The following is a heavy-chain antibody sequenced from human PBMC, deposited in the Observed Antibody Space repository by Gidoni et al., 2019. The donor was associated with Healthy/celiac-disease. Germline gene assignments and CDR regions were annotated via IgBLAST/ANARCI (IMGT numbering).Heavy chain of an antibody. J-gene: IGHJ6*03. CDR1: GFTFSSYA. V-gene: IGHV3-23*01. CDR3: AKDHNTIFGVVQTEYYYYYYMDV. CDR2: ISGSGGST. Sequence: EVQLLESGGGLVQPGGSLRLSCAASGFTFSSYAMSWVRQAPGKGLEWVSAISGSGGSTYYADSVKGRFTISRDNSKNTLYLQMNSLRAEDTAVYYCAKDHNTIFGVVQTEYYYYYYMDVWGKGTTVTVSS. D-gene: IGHD3-3*01.